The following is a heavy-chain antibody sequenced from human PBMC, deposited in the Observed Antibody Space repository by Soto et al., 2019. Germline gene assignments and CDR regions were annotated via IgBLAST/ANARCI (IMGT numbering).Heavy chain of an antibody. CDR1: GYTFTGHH. CDR2: INPISGGT. J-gene: IGHJ4*02. CDR3: AKDGRHCSGGSCPQGH. Sequence: GASVKVSCKTSGYTFTGHHIHWVRQAPGQGLEWMGWINPISGGTKYREKFQGRVSITRDKSSSTAYMELSSLTSDDSAVYYCAKDGRHCSGGSCPQGHWGPGTLVTVSS. D-gene: IGHD2-15*01. V-gene: IGHV1-2*02.